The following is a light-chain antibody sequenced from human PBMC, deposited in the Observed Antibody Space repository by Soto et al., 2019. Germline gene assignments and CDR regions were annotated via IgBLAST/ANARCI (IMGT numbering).Light chain of an antibody. CDR2: DAS. J-gene: IGKJ1*01. CDR3: QQYNNWPPWT. V-gene: IGKV3-15*01. CDR1: QSVSNN. Sequence: ILMTQSPATLSVSPGERATLSCRASQSVSNNLAWYQQKPGQATRLLIYDASTRATGIPARFSGSGSGTEFTLTISGLQSEDFVVYYCQQYNNWPPWTFGQGTKVEIK.